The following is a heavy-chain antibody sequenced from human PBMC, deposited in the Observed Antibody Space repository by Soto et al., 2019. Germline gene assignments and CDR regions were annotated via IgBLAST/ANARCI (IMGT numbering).Heavy chain of an antibody. CDR3: GRDGYTYGQFDY. V-gene: IGHV1-2*04. CDR1: GYTFTGYY. J-gene: IGHJ4*02. Sequence: ASVKVSCKASGYTFTGYYRQWVRQAPGQGLEWMGWINLNTGGTNYAQKFQGWVTITRDTSISTAYMELSRLTSDDTAVYYCGRDGYTYGQFDYWGQGTLVTVS. D-gene: IGHD5-12*01. CDR2: INLNTGGT.